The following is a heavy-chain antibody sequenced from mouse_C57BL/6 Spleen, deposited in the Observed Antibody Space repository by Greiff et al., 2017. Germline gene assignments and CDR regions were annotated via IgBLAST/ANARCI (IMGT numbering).Heavy chain of an antibody. CDR1: GYTFTSYW. CDR2: IYPGSGST. CDR3: ARGDGYYDAMDY. J-gene: IGHJ4*01. V-gene: IGHV1-55*01. Sequence: QVQLQQPGAELVKPGASVKMSCKASGYTFTSYWITWVKQRPGQGLEWIGDIYPGSGSTNYNEKFKSKATLTVDTSSSTAYMQLSSLTSADSAVYYCARGDGYYDAMDYWGQGTSVTGSS. D-gene: IGHD2-3*01.